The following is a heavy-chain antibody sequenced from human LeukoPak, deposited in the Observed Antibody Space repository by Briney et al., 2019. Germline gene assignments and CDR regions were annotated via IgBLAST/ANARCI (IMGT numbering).Heavy chain of an antibody. CDR3: ARFGMDAAIDY. CDR2: ISSSGSTI. J-gene: IGHJ4*02. D-gene: IGHD2-15*01. V-gene: IGHV3-48*03. Sequence: GGSLRLSCAASGFTFSSYEMNWVRQAPGKGLEWVSYISSSGSTIYYADSVKGRFTISRDNAKNSLYLQMNSLRAEDTAVYYCARFGMDAAIDYWGQGTLVTVSS. CDR1: GFTFSSYE.